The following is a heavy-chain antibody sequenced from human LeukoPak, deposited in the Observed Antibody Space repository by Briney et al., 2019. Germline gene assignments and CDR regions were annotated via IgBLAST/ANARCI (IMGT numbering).Heavy chain of an antibody. Sequence: GGSLRLSCAASGFTFSDYYMSWIRQAPGKGLEWVSYISSSSSYTNYADSVKGRFTISRDNAKNSLYLQMNSLRAEDTAVYYCARRGVYGDASGIWGQGTMVTVSS. J-gene: IGHJ3*02. CDR3: ARRGVYGDASGI. CDR2: ISSSSSYT. V-gene: IGHV3-11*06. D-gene: IGHD2-8*01. CDR1: GFTFSDYY.